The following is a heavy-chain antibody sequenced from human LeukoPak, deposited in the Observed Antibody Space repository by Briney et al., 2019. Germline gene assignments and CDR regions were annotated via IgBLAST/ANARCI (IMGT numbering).Heavy chain of an antibody. CDR1: GFTFDDYA. CDR2: ISWNSGSI. V-gene: IGHV3-9*01. CDR3: AKESYYYGSGVRGYFDY. J-gene: IGHJ4*02. D-gene: IGHD3-10*01. Sequence: PGGSLRLSCAASGFTFDDYAMHWVRQAPGKGLEWVSGISWNSGSIGYADSVKGRFTISRDNAKNSLYLQMNSLRAEDTALYYCAKESYYYGSGVRGYFDYWGQGTLVTVSS.